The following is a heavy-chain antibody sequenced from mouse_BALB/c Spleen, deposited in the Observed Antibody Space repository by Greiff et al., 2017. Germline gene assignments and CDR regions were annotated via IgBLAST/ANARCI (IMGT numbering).Heavy chain of an antibody. CDR2: ISSGGST. J-gene: IGHJ3*01. CDR3: ARGLYYYGSSPSY. V-gene: IGHV5-6-5*01. D-gene: IGHD1-1*01. CDR1: GFTFSSYA. Sequence: EVKLVESGGGLVKPGGSLKLSCAASGFTFSSYAMSWVRQTPEKRLEWVASISSGGSTYYPDSVKGRFTISRDNARNILYLQMSSLRSEDTAMYYCARGLYYYGSSPSYWGQGTLVTVSA.